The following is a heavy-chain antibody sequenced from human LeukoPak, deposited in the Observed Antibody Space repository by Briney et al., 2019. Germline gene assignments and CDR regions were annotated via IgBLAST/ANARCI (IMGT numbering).Heavy chain of an antibody. Sequence: GGSLRLSCQASGFTFSAYAMPWVRQAPGKGLEWVSSIGSDNKPHYSESVKGRFAISRDNSKSMLFLQLNSLRAEDTALYYCARALHYYAATDFWGQGTTVTVSS. V-gene: IGHV3-23*05. D-gene: IGHD6-25*01. CDR3: ARALHYYAATDF. CDR1: GFTFSAYA. CDR2: IGSDNKP. J-gene: IGHJ6*02.